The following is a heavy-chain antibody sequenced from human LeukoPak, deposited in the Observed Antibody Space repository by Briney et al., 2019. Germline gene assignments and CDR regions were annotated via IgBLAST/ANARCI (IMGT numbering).Heavy chain of an antibody. CDR3: ARTPSGDYYTTFDN. D-gene: IGHD3-10*01. CDR1: GGSIISTIYY. Sequence: SETLSLTCTVSGGSIISTIYYWGWIRQSPGKGLDWIGSISYSGSSFCKPSLKSRVTISVDTSKKQFSLKLSSVTAADTAVYFCARTPSGDYYTTFDNWGQGTLVTVSS. V-gene: IGHV4-39*01. J-gene: IGHJ4*02. CDR2: ISYSGSS.